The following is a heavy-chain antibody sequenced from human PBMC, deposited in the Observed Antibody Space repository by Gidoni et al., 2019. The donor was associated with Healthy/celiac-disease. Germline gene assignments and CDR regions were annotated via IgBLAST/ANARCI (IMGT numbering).Heavy chain of an antibody. D-gene: IGHD6-19*01. J-gene: IGHJ4*02. V-gene: IGHV3-23*01. CDR3: ASLIAVAGIDY. Sequence: EGQLLESGGGWVQPGGSRRLSWAASGCTVSSYAMSWVRQAPGKGLEWFSAIRGSGGSTYSADSVKGRFTISRDNSKNTLYLQMNSLRAEDTAVYYCASLIAVAGIDYWGQGTLVTVSS. CDR2: IRGSGGST. CDR1: GCTVSSYA.